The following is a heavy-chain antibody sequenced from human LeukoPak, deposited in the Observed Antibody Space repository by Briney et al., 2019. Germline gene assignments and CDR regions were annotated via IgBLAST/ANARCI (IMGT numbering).Heavy chain of an antibody. J-gene: IGHJ6*03. CDR3: AREGVSGYSYGLGPYYYYMDV. CDR1: GYSISSGYC. CDR2: IYQSGST. V-gene: IGHV4-38-2*02. Sequence: SETLSLTCTVSGYSISSGYCWGWIRQPPGKGLEWIGSIYQSGSTYYNPSLKSRVTISVDTSKNQFSLKLSSVTAADTAVYYCAREGVSGYSYGLGPYYYYMDVWGKGTTVTVSS. D-gene: IGHD5-18*01.